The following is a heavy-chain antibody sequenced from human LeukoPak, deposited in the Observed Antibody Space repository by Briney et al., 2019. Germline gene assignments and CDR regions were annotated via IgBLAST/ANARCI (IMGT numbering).Heavy chain of an antibody. CDR2: IYYSGST. D-gene: IGHD4-23*01. V-gene: IGHV4-59*08. Sequence: SDTLSLTCTVSGGSISSYYWSWIRQPPGKGLEWIGYIYYSGSTNYNPSLKSRVTISVDTSKNQFSLKLSSVTAADTAVYYCASSTVVTPYRWFDPWGQGTLVTVSS. J-gene: IGHJ5*02. CDR1: GGSISSYY. CDR3: ASSTVVTPYRWFDP.